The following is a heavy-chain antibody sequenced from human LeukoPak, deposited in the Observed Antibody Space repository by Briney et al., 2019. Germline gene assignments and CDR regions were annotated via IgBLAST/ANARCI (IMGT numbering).Heavy chain of an antibody. D-gene: IGHD3-22*01. J-gene: IGHJ5*02. CDR1: GGSFSGYY. Sequence: SETLSLTCAVYGGSFSGYYWSWIRQPPGKGLEWIGEINHSGSTNYNPSLKSRVTISVDTSKNQFSLKLSSVTAADTAVYYCARGPPPLYYYDSTGWFDPWGQGTLVTVSS. V-gene: IGHV4-34*01. CDR3: ARGPPPLYYYDSTGWFDP. CDR2: INHSGST.